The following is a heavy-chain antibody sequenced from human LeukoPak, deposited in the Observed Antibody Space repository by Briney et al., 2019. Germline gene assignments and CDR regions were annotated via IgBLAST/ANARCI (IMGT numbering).Heavy chain of an antibody. Sequence: PGGSLRLSCAASGFTFSNFAMHWVRQAPGKGLEWVAVISYDGDNEYYADSVKGQFTISRDNSKNTMYLQMNSLRVEDTALYYCARGQIGVAGLDCWGRGTLVTVSS. CDR1: GFTFSNFA. CDR2: ISYDGDNE. V-gene: IGHV3-30*14. J-gene: IGHJ4*02. CDR3: ARGQIGVAGLDC. D-gene: IGHD6-19*01.